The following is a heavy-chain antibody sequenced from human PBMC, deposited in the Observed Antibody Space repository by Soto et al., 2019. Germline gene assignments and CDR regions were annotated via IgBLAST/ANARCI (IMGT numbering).Heavy chain of an antibody. D-gene: IGHD3-10*01. V-gene: IGHV1-69*02. CDR3: ASSYGSGYRAFDY. CDR2: INPILRMS. CDR1: GDSFRFYS. J-gene: IGHJ4*02. Sequence: QVQLVQSGAEVKKPGSSVKVSCKASGDSFRFYSINWVRQAPGLGLEWMGRINPILRMSNYAQRFQGRVTMTADKSTSTAYMELSSLRSEDTAMYYCASSYGSGYRAFDYWGQGALVTVSS.